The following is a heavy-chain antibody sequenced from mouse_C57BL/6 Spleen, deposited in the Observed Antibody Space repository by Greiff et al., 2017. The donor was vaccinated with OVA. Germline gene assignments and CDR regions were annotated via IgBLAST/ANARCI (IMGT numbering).Heavy chain of an antibody. J-gene: IGHJ4*01. CDR2: IDPSDSYT. V-gene: IGHV1-69*01. Sequence: QVQLQQPGAELVMPGASVKLSCKASGYTFTSYWMHWVKQRPGQGLEWIGEIDPSDSYTNYTQKFKGKSTLTVDKSSSTAYMQLSSLTSEDSAVYYCARDYGNPYAMDYWGQGTSVTVSS. CDR3: ARDYGNPYAMDY. CDR1: GYTFTSYW. D-gene: IGHD2-1*01.